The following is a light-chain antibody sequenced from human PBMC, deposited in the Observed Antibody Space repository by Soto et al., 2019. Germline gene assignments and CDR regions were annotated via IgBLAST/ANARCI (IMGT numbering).Light chain of an antibody. J-gene: IGLJ2*01. V-gene: IGLV2-14*01. Sequence: QSVLTQPASVSGPPGQSITISCTGTNNDVGGHMYVSWYQHQAGKVPKLIIYEIDNRPSGVSDRFSGSKSGNTASLTISGLQAEDEAAYYCSAYRRGIIVFGGGTKVTVL. CDR3: SAYRRGIIV. CDR2: EID. CDR1: NNDVGGHMY.